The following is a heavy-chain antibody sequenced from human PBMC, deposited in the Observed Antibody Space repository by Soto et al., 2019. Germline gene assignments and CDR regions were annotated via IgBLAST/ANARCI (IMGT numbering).Heavy chain of an antibody. CDR3: ARVGFPYYDILTGYYGSRAGYFDY. D-gene: IGHD3-9*01. CDR2: IYYSGST. CDR1: GGSVSSGGYY. J-gene: IGHJ4*02. V-gene: IGHV4-61*08. Sequence: SETLSLTCTVSGGSVSSGGYYWRWIRQPPGKGLEWIGYIYYSGSTNYNPSLKSRVTISVDTSKNQFSLKLSSVTAADTAVYYCARVGFPYYDILTGYYGSRAGYFDYWGQGTLVTVSS.